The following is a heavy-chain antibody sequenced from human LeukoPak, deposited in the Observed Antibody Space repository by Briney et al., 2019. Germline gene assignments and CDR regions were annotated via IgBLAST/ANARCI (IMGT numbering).Heavy chain of an antibody. Sequence: GGSLRLSCAASGFTFSSYGMHWVRRAPSKGLEWVAFIRYDGSNKYYADSVKGRFTISRDNSKNTLYLQMNSLRAEDTAVYYCAKKGARGFITHYYYYYMDVWGKGTTVTVSS. CDR2: IRYDGSNK. CDR3: AKKGARGFITHYYYYYMDV. CDR1: GFTFSSYG. J-gene: IGHJ6*03. V-gene: IGHV3-30*02. D-gene: IGHD3-22*01.